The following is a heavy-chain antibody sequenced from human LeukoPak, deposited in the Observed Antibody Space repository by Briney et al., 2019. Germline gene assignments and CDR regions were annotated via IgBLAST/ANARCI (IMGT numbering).Heavy chain of an antibody. CDR1: ASSISSAYY. CDR3: AGLIRPGWFDP. CDR2: IYHSGNT. D-gene: IGHD1-14*01. Sequence: SETLSLTCTVSASSISSAYYWGWIRQPPGKGLEWIGNIYHSGNTYYNPSLKSRVTISVDTSKNQFSLKLSSVTAADTAVYYCAGLIRPGWFDPWGQGTLVTVSS. J-gene: IGHJ5*02. V-gene: IGHV4-38-2*02.